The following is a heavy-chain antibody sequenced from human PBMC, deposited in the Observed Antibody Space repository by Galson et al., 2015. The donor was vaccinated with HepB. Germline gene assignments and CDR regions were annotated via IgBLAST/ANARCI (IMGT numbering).Heavy chain of an antibody. J-gene: IGHJ4*02. CDR2: IIAGGDST. D-gene: IGHD5-18*01. V-gene: IGHV3-23*01. CDR1: GFTFSGHP. Sequence: SLILSCAASGFTFSGHPMSWVRQAPGTGLESVSTIIAGGDSTYYSDSVEGRFAISSDHSKNTLSLQMTSLSAEDTAIYYCAKGYSPGYVWYFEYWGQGTLVSVSS. CDR3: AKGYSPGYVWYFEY.